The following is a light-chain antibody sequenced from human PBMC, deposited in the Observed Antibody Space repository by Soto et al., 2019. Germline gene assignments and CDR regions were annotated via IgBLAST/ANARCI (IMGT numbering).Light chain of an antibody. J-gene: IGKJ1*01. CDR3: QQYGAYWT. V-gene: IGKV1-5*01. Sequence: IQMTQSPSSLSASVVDRVTISFRASQGISTWLAWYQQKPGKAPKVLIYDASRLQGGVPSKFSGSGSGTEFTLTISNLQPDDFATYYCQQYGAYWTFGQGTKVDIK. CDR2: DAS. CDR1: QGISTW.